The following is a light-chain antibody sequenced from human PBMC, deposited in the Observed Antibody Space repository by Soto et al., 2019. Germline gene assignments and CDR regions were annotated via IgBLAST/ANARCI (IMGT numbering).Light chain of an antibody. CDR2: GNM. CDR3: HSYDSSLSAVV. Sequence: QSVLTQPPSVSGAPGQRVTISCTGSSSNIGAGDDVQWYQQLPGTAPKLLIYGNMNRPSGVPDRFSGSKSGTSASLAITGLQAEDEADYYCHSYDSSLSAVVFGGGTKVTVL. V-gene: IGLV1-40*01. J-gene: IGLJ2*01. CDR1: SSNIGAGDD.